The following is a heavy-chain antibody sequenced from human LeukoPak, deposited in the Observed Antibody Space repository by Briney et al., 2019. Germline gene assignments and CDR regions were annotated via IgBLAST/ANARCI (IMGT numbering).Heavy chain of an antibody. CDR3: ASAGGLPTDYGMDV. Sequence: PSGTLSLTCTVSGGSISSYYWSWIRQPPGKGLEWIGYIYYSGSTNYNPSLKSRVTISVDTSKNQFSLKLSSVTAADTAVYYCASAGGLPTDYGMDVWGQGTTVTVSS. CDR2: IYYSGST. V-gene: IGHV4-59*01. J-gene: IGHJ6*02. D-gene: IGHD2-21*02. CDR1: GGSISSYY.